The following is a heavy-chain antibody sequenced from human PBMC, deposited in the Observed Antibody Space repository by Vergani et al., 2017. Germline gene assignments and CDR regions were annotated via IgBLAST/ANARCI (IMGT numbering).Heavy chain of an antibody. CDR1: GSSISNNC. CDR3: ATIGYRRWGYYFDY. J-gene: IGHJ4*02. CDR2: ICHTEDT. D-gene: IGHD2-2*02. V-gene: IGHV4-4*02. Sequence: QVQLQESGPGLVKPSETLSLTCTVSGSSISNNCWTWVRQPPGKGLEWIGEICHTEDTKYSPSLKSRVTVSVDESRNLFSLRLNSVTAADTAVYYCATIGYRRWGYYFDYWGQGILVTVSS.